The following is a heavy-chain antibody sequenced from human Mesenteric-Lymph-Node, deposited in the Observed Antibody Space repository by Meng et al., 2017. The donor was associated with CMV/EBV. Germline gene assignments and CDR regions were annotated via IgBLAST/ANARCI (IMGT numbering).Heavy chain of an antibody. CDR2: IKQDGSEK. CDR1: GFTFSSYW. J-gene: IGHJ4*02. D-gene: IGHD2-2*01. V-gene: IGHV3-7*01. Sequence: GGSLRLSCAASGFTFSSYWMSWVRQAPGKGLEWVANIKQDGSEKYYVDSVKGRFTISRDNAKNSLFLEMNSLRAEDTAVYYCARDRRYCSSTTCRPVGHYFDYWGQGTLVTVSS. CDR3: ARDRRYCSSTTCRPVGHYFDY.